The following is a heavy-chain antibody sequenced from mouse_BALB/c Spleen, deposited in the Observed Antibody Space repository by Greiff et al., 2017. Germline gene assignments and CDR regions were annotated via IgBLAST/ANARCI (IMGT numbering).Heavy chain of an antibody. Sequence: QVQLQQSGAELARPGASVKLSCKASGYTFTSYWMQWVKQRPGQGLEWIGAIYPGDGDTRYTQKFKGKATLTADKSSSTAYMQLSSLTSEDSAVYYCTSYGYDAFAYWGQGTLVTVSA. CDR3: TSYGYDAFAY. CDR2: IYPGDGDT. J-gene: IGHJ3*01. V-gene: IGHV1-87*01. D-gene: IGHD2-2*01. CDR1: GYTFTSYW.